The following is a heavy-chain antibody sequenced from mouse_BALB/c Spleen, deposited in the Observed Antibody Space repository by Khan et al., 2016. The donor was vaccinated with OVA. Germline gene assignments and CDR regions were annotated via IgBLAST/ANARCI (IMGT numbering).Heavy chain of an antibody. CDR1: GFTFSSYS. CDR3: VDHLTGSFAY. CDR2: ISSGGDYT. J-gene: IGHJ3*01. Sequence: VELVESVGDLVKPGGSLKLSCAASGFTFSSYSMSWVRQTPDKRLEWVASISSGGDYTYYPDSVKGRFTISRDNAKNTLYLQMSDLKSEDTAMYYCVDHLTGSFAYWGQGTLVTVSA. D-gene: IGHD4-1*01. V-gene: IGHV5-6*01.